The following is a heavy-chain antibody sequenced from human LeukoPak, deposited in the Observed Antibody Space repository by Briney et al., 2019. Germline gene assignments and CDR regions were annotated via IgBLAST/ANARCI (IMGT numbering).Heavy chain of an antibody. V-gene: IGHV4-4*02. J-gene: IGHJ2*01. CDR1: GGSISSSNW. CDR3: ASIPMADIAATIPHWYFDL. D-gene: IGHD5-12*01. CDR2: IYHSGST. Sequence: SETLSLTCAVSGGSISSSNWWSWVRQPPGKGLEWIGEIYHSGSTNYNPSLKSRVTISVDKSKNQFSLKLSSVTAADTAVYYCASIPMADIAATIPHWYFDLWGRGTLVTVSS.